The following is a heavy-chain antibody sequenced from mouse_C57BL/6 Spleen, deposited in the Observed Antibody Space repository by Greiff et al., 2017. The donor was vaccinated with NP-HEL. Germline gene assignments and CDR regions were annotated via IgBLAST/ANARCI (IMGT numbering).Heavy chain of an antibody. CDR3: ARRGGEGYCFDY. Sequence: QVQLQQPGAELVRPGSSVKLSCKASGYTFTSYWMHWVKQRPIQGLEWIGNIDPSDSETHYNQKFKDKATLTVDKSSSTAYMQLSSLTSEDSAVYYCARRGGEGYCFDYWGQGTTLTVSS. V-gene: IGHV1-52*01. CDR2: IDPSDSET. CDR1: GYTFTSYW. J-gene: IGHJ2*01.